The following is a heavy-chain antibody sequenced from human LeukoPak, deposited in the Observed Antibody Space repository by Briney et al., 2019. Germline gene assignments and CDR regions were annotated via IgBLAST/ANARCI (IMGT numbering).Heavy chain of an antibody. CDR1: GFTFSSYG. CDR2: ISYDGSNK. V-gene: IGHV3-30*18. D-gene: IGHD3-3*01. J-gene: IGHJ6*02. Sequence: PGRSLRLSCAASGFTFSSYGMHWVRQAPGKGLEWVAVISYDGSNKYYVDSVKGRFTISRDNSKNTLYLQMNSLRAEDTAVYYCAKDGYDFWSGTYYYYYGMDVWGQGTTVTVSS. CDR3: AKDGYDFWSGTYYYYYGMDV.